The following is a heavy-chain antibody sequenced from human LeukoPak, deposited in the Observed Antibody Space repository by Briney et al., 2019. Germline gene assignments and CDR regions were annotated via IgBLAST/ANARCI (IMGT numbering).Heavy chain of an antibody. CDR2: ISWNSGSI. D-gene: IGHD4-17*01. Sequence: GGSLRLSCAASGFTFDDYAMRWVRQAPGKGLEWVSGISWNSGSIGYADSVKGRFTISRDNAKNSLYLQMNSLRAEDTALYYCAKDKDYGDYLDYWGQGTLVTVSS. V-gene: IGHV3-9*01. J-gene: IGHJ4*02. CDR3: AKDKDYGDYLDY. CDR1: GFTFDDYA.